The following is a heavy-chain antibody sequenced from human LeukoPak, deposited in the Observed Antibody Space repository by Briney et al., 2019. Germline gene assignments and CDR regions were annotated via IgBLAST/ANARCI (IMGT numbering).Heavy chain of an antibody. CDR1: GYTFTNYY. Sequence: ASVKVSCKASGYTFTNYYMHWVRQAPGQGLEWMGWINPNSGGTNYAQKFQGRVTMTRDTSISAAYMELSRLRSDDTAVYYCARDIYYYDSSGYYYDYWGQGTLVTVSS. V-gene: IGHV1-2*02. CDR3: ARDIYYYDSSGYYYDY. CDR2: INPNSGGT. J-gene: IGHJ4*02. D-gene: IGHD3-22*01.